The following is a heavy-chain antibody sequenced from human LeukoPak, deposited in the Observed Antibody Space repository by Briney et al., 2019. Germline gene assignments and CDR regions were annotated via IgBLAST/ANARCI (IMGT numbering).Heavy chain of an antibody. CDR2: ISYDGSNK. Sequence: GGSLRLSCAASGFTFSSYAMHWVRQAPGKELEWVAVISYDGSNKYYADSVKGRFTISRDNSKNTLYLQMNSLRAEDTAVYYCARDPYQWLVLGYFDYWGQGTLVTVSS. V-gene: IGHV3-30*04. CDR1: GFTFSSYA. CDR3: ARDPYQWLVLGYFDY. D-gene: IGHD6-19*01. J-gene: IGHJ4*02.